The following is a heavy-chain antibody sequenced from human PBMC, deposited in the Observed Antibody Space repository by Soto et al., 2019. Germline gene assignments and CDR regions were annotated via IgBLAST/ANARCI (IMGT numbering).Heavy chain of an antibody. D-gene: IGHD3-22*01. J-gene: IGHJ5*02. CDR3: ARTKVYYDSSGYYWYNWFDP. CDR2: IFHNGNT. CDR1: SGSIRSSNW. V-gene: IGHV4-4*02. Sequence: SETLSLTCAVSSGSIRSSNWWSWVRQSPGKGLEWIGEIFHNGNTYYNPSLKSRVTISVDTSKNQFSLKLSSVTAADTAVYYCARTKVYYDSSGYYWYNWFDPWGQGTLVTVSS.